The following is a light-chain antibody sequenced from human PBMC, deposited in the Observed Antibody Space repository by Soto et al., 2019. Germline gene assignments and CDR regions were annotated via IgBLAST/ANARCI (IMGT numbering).Light chain of an antibody. J-gene: IGLJ1*01. Sequence: QSALTQPASVSGSPGQSITISCTGTSSDVGSYNLVSWYQQHPGKAPKLMIYEGSKRPSGVSNRFSGSKSGNTASLTISGLHAEEEADYYCCSYSVGSTYAFVTGTKVTVL. CDR2: EGS. CDR1: SSDVGSYNL. V-gene: IGLV2-23*01. CDR3: CSYSVGSTYA.